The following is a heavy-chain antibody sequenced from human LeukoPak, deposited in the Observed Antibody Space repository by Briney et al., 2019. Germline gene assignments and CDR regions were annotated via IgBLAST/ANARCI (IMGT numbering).Heavy chain of an antibody. Sequence: NTSETLSLTCTVSGGSISSYYWSWLRQPPGKGLEGIGYIYYSGSTNYNPSLKSRVTISVDTSKNQFSLKLSSVPAAGTAVYYCARHRITMVRANWFDPWGQGTLVTVSS. J-gene: IGHJ5*02. D-gene: IGHD3-10*01. V-gene: IGHV4-59*01. CDR1: GGSISSYY. CDR3: ARHRITMVRANWFDP. CDR2: IYYSGST.